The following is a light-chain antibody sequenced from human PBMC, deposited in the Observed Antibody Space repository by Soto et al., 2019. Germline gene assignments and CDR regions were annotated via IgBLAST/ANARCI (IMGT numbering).Light chain of an antibody. Sequence: EILLALFPGTLSLSPGERATLSCRASQSVSSTNLVWYQQKRGEDPSLIIYDASSRGTGIPDRFRGSGSGTDFTLTISRLEPEDFAVYFCQHYANSVWTFGQGTKVDIK. V-gene: IGKV3-20*01. CDR3: QHYANSVWT. CDR1: QSVSSTN. J-gene: IGKJ1*01. CDR2: DAS.